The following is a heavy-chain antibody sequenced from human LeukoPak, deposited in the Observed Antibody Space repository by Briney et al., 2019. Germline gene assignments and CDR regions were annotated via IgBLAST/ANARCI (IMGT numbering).Heavy chain of an antibody. Sequence: GGTLRLSCAASGFIFSSHGMNWVRQAPGKGLEWVSGISPSGDATFYADSVKGRFTISRDNSKSTLYLQMNSLRAEDTAVYYCARDVAVADTYYFDYWGQGTLVTVSS. CDR1: GFIFSSHG. V-gene: IGHV3-23*01. J-gene: IGHJ4*02. D-gene: IGHD6-19*01. CDR3: ARDVAVADTYYFDY. CDR2: ISPSGDAT.